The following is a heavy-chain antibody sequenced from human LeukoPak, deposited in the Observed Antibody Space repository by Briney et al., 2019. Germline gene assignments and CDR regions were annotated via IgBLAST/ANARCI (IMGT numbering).Heavy chain of an antibody. V-gene: IGHV3-7*03. CDR2: ISPGGSDK. Sequence: GGSLRLSSAVPGLTFSRSWMSWVRQATGKGQEWVANISPGGSDKNYVDSVKGRFTISRDNAKNSLYLQMNSLRVEDTAMYYCVGSGYWGQGTLVTVSS. CDR3: VGSGY. D-gene: IGHD2-15*01. CDR1: GLTFSRSW. J-gene: IGHJ4*02.